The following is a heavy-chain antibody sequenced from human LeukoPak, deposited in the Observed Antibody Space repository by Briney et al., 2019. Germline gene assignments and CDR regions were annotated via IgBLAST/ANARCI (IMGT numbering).Heavy chain of an antibody. J-gene: IGHJ4*02. D-gene: IGHD3-10*01. CDR2: IYTGGST. CDR3: AATLLWFGELFGPYDY. CDR1: GASITSGDYY. Sequence: SETLSLTCSVSGASITSGDYYWNWIRQPAGKGLEWIGRIYTGGSTDYNASLKSRLTISGDTSKNQFSLRLSSVTAADTAVYYCAATLLWFGELFGPYDYWGQGTLVTVSS. V-gene: IGHV4-61*02.